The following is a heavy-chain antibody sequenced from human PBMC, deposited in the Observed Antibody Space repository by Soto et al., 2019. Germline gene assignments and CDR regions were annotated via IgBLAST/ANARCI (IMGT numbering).Heavy chain of an antibody. Sequence: SETLSLTCTVSGGSISYISYCWGWIRQPPGKGLQWIGCMFYSGATYYNPSLKNRVTLSVDTSNNEFSLKLVSVTAPDTAVYYCARHKSGSDWLDPWGQGTLVTVSS. D-gene: IGHD2-15*01. J-gene: IGHJ5*02. CDR1: GGSISYISYC. CDR3: ARHKSGSDWLDP. CDR2: MFYSGAT. V-gene: IGHV4-39*01.